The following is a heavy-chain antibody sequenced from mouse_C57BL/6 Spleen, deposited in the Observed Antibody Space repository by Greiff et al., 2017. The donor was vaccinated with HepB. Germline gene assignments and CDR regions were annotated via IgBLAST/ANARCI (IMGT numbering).Heavy chain of an antibody. CDR2: IDPSDSYT. CDR1: GYTFTSYW. Sequence: QVQLQQPGAELVMPGASVKLSCKASGYTFTSYWMPWVKQRPGQGLEWIGEIDPSDSYTNYNQKFKGKSTLTVDKSSSTAYMQLSSLTSEDSAVYYCARGELRLQAMDYWGQGTSVTVSS. V-gene: IGHV1-69*01. J-gene: IGHJ4*01. D-gene: IGHD3-2*02. CDR3: ARGELRLQAMDY.